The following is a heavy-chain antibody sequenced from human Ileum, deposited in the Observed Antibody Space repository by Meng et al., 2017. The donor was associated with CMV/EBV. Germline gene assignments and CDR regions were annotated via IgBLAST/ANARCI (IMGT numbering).Heavy chain of an antibody. CDR3: ARFRIAALGNLFDP. CDR2: IFFSGNT. CDR1: GASISSGDNY. J-gene: IGHJ5*02. V-gene: IGHV4-30-4*08. Sequence: ALLHHYGPGLAKPSQTLSLSCTVSGASISSGDNYWSWIRQPPGKGLEWIGYIFFSGNTYYNPSLNNRVIISIDTPRNQFSLKVDSVTAADTAVYYCARFRIAALGNLFDPWGHGTLVTVFS. D-gene: IGHD6-13*01.